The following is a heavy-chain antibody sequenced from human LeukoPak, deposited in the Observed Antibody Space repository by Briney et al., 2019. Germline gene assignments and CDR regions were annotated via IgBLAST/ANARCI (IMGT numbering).Heavy chain of an antibody. V-gene: IGHV4-59*01. CDR3: ARVPRSYYYYYYMDV. J-gene: IGHJ6*03. CDR2: IYYSGSS. CDR1: GGSISGYH. Sequence: SETLSLTCNVSGGSISGYHWSWIRQPPGKGLEWLGYIYYSGSSNYNPSLKSRVTISVDTSKNQFSLKLSSVTAADTAVYYRARVPRSYYYYYYMDVWGKGTTVTVSS.